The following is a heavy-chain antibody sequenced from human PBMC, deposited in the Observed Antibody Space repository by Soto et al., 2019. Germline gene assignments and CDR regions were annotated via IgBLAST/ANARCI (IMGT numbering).Heavy chain of an antibody. D-gene: IGHD3-9*01. CDR3: AIWVNYDLRTGYHYGLGTPAEPPFRSRHSC. Sequence: RWPRQYQKKGLEGMGWISAYNGNTNYAQKLQGRVTMTTDTSTSTAYMELRSLRSDDTAVYYCAIWVNYDLRTGYHYGLGTPAEPPFRSRHSCWG. J-gene: IGHJ6*03. V-gene: IGHV1-18*01. CDR2: ISAYNGNT.